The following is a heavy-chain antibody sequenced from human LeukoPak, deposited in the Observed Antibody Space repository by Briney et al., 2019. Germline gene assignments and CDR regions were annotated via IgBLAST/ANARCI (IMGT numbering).Heavy chain of an antibody. Sequence: GVSLRLFCAASGFTFSSYWMHWVRHAPGKGLVWVSRISIDGNILNYADFVKGRFTISRDNAKNILYLQMNSLRAEDTAVYYCARGRRGYSYGPNGNYFDYWGQGTLVTVSS. CDR3: ARGRRGYSYGPNGNYFDY. CDR1: GFTFSSYW. CDR2: ISIDGNIL. J-gene: IGHJ4*02. V-gene: IGHV3-74*01. D-gene: IGHD5-18*01.